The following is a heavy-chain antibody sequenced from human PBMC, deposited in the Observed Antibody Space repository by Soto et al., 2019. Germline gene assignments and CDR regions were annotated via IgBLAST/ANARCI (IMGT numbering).Heavy chain of an antibody. CDR3: ARGDTYYYDSGAPGYYYYYMDV. Sequence: PSETLSLTCTVSGGSISSYYWSWIRQPPGKGLEWIGYIYYSGSTNYNPSLKSRVTISVDTSKNQFSLKLSSVTAADTAVYYCARGDTYYYDSGAPGYYYYYMDVWGKGTTVTVSS. J-gene: IGHJ6*03. CDR2: IYYSGST. V-gene: IGHV4-59*01. CDR1: GGSISSYY. D-gene: IGHD3-10*01.